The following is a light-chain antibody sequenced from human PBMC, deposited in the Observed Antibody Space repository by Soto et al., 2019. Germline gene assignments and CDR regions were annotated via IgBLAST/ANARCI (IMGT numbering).Light chain of an antibody. J-gene: IGKJ3*01. Sequence: EIVLTQSPGTLSLSPGERATLSCRASQSVSSRFLAWYEHKPGQGPRLLFYGTSSRANGIPDRFSVSGSGTAFYLSISRLEPDNFPLHFFHKYGDSFALDPGTKVDLK. CDR3: HKYGDSFA. CDR2: GTS. V-gene: IGKV3-20*01. CDR1: QSVSSRF.